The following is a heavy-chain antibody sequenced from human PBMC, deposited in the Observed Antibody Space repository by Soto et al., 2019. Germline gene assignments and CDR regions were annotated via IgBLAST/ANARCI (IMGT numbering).Heavy chain of an antibody. Sequence: GGSCRISCAASGFTFSNAWMSWVRQAPGKVLELVGRIKSKTGGGTTDYAAPVKGRFTISRDDSKNTLYLQMNSLKTEDTAVYYCPTYCIGISCYPGAHYYYYGKDVWGPATTDTVSS. CDR2: IKSKTGGGTT. D-gene: IGHD2-15*01. J-gene: IGHJ6*02. V-gene: IGHV3-15*01. CDR1: GFTFSNAW. CDR3: PTYCIGISCYPGAHYYYYGKDV.